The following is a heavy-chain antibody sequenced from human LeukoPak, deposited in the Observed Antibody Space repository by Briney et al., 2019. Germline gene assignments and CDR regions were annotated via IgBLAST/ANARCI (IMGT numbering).Heavy chain of an antibody. CDR3: VRDGRSGWHFDY. D-gene: IGHD6-19*01. Sequence: GGSLRLSCAPSGFTFSSYSMHWVRQAPGKGLEWVSSISTTSSYIHYADSVKGRFTNSRDNAKNSMFLQMNSLRAEDTAVYYCVRDGRSGWHFDYWGQGTLVTVSS. V-gene: IGHV3-21*01. CDR2: ISTTSSYI. J-gene: IGHJ4*02. CDR1: GFTFSSYS.